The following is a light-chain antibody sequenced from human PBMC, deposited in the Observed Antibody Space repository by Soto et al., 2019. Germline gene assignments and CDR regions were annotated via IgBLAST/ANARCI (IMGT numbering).Light chain of an antibody. CDR2: DAS. Sequence: EIVLTQSPATLSFSPGERATLSCRASQRVSSYLAWYQQKPGQAPRLLIYDASNRATGIPARFSGSGSGTDFTLTISSLEPEDFAVYYCQPRRHWPPSYTFGQGTKLEIK. CDR1: QRVSSY. CDR3: QPRRHWPPSYT. V-gene: IGKV3-11*01. J-gene: IGKJ2*01.